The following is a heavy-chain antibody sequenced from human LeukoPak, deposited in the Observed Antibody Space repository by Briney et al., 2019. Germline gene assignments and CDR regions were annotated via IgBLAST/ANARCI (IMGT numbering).Heavy chain of an antibody. CDR3: ARHSYYDSSGYPFDY. Sequence: PSEILSLTCAVYGGSFSGYYWSWIRQPPGKGLEWIGEINHSGSTYYNPSLKSRVTISVDTSKDQFSLKLSSVTAADTAVYYCARHSYYDSSGYPFDYWGQGTLVTVSS. J-gene: IGHJ4*02. CDR1: GGSFSGYY. D-gene: IGHD3-22*01. CDR2: INHSGST. V-gene: IGHV4-34*01.